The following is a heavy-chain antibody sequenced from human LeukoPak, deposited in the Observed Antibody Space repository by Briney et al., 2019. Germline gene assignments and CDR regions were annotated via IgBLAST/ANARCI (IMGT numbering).Heavy chain of an antibody. J-gene: IGHJ4*02. D-gene: IGHD3-22*01. CDR1: GYTFTSYG. Sequence: ASVKVSCKASGYTFTSYGISWVRQAPGQGLEWMGWISAYNGNTNYAQKLQGRVTMTTDTSTSTAYMELRSVRSDDTAVYYCARDRPEITMIVVVITSMDYWGQGTLVTVSS. CDR3: ARDRPEITMIVVVITSMDY. V-gene: IGHV1-18*01. CDR2: ISAYNGNT.